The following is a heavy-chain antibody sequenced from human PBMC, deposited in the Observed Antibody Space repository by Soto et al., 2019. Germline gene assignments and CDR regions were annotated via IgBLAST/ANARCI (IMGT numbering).Heavy chain of an antibody. CDR3: AREDNWNDGSNAFDI. J-gene: IGHJ3*02. CDR2: IIPIFGTA. CDR1: GGTFSSYA. Sequence: ASVKVSCKASGGTFSSYAISWVRQAPGQGLEWMGGIIPIFGTANYAQKFQGRVTITADESTSTAYMELSSLRSEDTAVYYCAREDNWNDGSNAFDIWGQGTMVTVSS. D-gene: IGHD1-1*01. V-gene: IGHV1-69*13.